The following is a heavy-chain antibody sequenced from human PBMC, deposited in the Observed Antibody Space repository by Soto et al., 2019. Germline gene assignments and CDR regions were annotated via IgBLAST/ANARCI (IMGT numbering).Heavy chain of an antibody. J-gene: IGHJ4*02. CDR2: ISAYNGNT. CDR3: AGVRLTMVRGMGDY. CDR1: GYTFTSYG. Sequence: QVQLVQSGAEVKKPGASVKVSCKASGYTFTSYGISWVRQAPGQGLEWMGWISAYNGNTNYAQKLQGRVTMTTNTSTNTAYMELRGLRSDDTAVYYCAGVRLTMVRGMGDYWGQGTLVTVSS. D-gene: IGHD3-10*01. V-gene: IGHV1-18*01.